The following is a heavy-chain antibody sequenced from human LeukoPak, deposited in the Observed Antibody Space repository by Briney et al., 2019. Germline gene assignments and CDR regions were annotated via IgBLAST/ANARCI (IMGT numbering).Heavy chain of an antibody. J-gene: IGHJ4*02. D-gene: IGHD5/OR15-5a*01. CDR3: AAGGVYDLFDY. V-gene: IGHV1-24*01. Sequence: GASVKVSCKVSGYTLSDLSMHWVRQAPGKGLEWMGDFDPGDGETIYTQKFQGRVTMTEDTSTDTAYMELSSLRSEDTAVYYCAAGGVYDLFDYWGQGTLVTVSS. CDR1: GYTLSDLS. CDR2: FDPGDGET.